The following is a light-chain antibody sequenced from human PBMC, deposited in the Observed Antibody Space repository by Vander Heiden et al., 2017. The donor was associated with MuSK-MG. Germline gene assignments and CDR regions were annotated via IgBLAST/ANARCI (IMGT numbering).Light chain of an antibody. CDR1: SMGSKF. CDR3: QVWDSRSDHVI. Sequence: SSVLTQPASVSVAPVQRARINCEGNSMGSKFVHWYQQKPGQAPGLVVYDDSARASGIPERFSGSNSGNTATLTISRVEAGDEADFYCQVWDSRSDHVIFGGGTKLTVL. CDR2: DDS. V-gene: IGLV3-21*02. J-gene: IGLJ2*01.